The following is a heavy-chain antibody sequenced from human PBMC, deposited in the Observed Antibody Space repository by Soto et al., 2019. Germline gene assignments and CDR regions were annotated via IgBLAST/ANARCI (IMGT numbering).Heavy chain of an antibody. CDR1: CGSISSYY. J-gene: IGHJ6*02. Sequence: SETLSLTCTVSCGSISSYYWSWIRQPPGKGLEWIGYIYYSGSTNYNPSLKSRVTISVDTSKNQFSLKLSSVTAADTAVYYCARLRGGPIYYGSGSYYNIHYYYYGMDVWGQGTTVTVSS. D-gene: IGHD3-10*01. V-gene: IGHV4-59*01. CDR2: IYYSGST. CDR3: ARLRGGPIYYGSGSYYNIHYYYYGMDV.